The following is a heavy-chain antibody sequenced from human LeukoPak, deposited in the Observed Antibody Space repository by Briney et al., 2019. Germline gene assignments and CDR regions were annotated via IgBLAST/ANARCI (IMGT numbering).Heavy chain of an antibody. J-gene: IGHJ4*02. V-gene: IGHV1-2*02. CDR1: GYTFTGYY. Sequence: GASVKVSCKASGYTFTGYYMHWVRQAPGQGLEWMGWINPNSGGTNYAQEFQGRVTMTRDTSISTAYMELSRLRSDDTAVYYCARGTPYCSSTSCSIDYWGQGTLVTVSS. CDR2: INPNSGGT. CDR3: ARGTPYCSSTSCSIDY. D-gene: IGHD2-2*01.